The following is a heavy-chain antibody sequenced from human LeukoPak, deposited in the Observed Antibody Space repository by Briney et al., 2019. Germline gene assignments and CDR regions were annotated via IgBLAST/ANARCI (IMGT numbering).Heavy chain of an antibody. V-gene: IGHV3-21*01. D-gene: IGHD3-22*01. CDR1: GFTFSSYS. Sequence: GGSLRLSCAASGFTFSSYSMNWVRQAPGKGLEWVSSISSSSSYIYYADSVKGRFTISRDNAKNSLYLQMNSLRAEDTAVYYCARDRTVRDYYDSSGPIDDWGQGTLVTVSS. J-gene: IGHJ4*02. CDR2: ISSSSSYI. CDR3: ARDRTVRDYYDSSGPIDD.